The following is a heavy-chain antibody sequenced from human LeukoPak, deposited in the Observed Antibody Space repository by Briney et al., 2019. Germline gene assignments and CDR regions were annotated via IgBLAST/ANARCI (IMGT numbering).Heavy chain of an antibody. V-gene: IGHV3-30*02. J-gene: IGHJ5*02. CDR2: IRYDGSNK. D-gene: IGHD2-2*01. CDR3: AKDKILGYCSSTRCLGFDP. CDR1: GFTFSSYG. Sequence: TEGSLRLSCAASGFTFSSYGMHWVRQAPGKGLEWVAFIRYDGSNKYYADSVKGRFTISRGNSKNTLYLQMNSLRAEDTAVYYCAKDKILGYCSSTRCLGFDPWGQGTLVTVSS.